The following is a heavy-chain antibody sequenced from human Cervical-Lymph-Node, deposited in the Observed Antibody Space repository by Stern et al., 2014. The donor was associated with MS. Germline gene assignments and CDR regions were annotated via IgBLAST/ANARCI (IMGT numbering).Heavy chain of an antibody. D-gene: IGHD2-15*01. J-gene: IGHJ4*02. CDR1: GFTFTTYD. CDR2: ISYDAKTK. V-gene: IGHV3-30*03. CDR3: ARSWWGHCDS. Sequence: VQLVESGGGVVQPGRSLRLSCAASGFTFTTYDMHWVRQAPGKGLEWVAVISYDAKTKYYADSVKGRFTISRDNSNNTLWLQMSSLRPDDTAVYYCARSWWGHCDSWGQGILVTVSS.